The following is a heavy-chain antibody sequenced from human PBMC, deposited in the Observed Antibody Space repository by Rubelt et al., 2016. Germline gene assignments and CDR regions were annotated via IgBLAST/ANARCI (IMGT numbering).Heavy chain of an antibody. CDR2: ISNSGATT. V-gene: IGHV3-48*03. J-gene: IGHJ4*02. Sequence: EVQLVESGGGLVQPGGSLRLSCAASGFDFSDYDMNWVRQAPGKGLEWISYISNSGATTIYTKSLKGQFTISRANTKDSLYLQINSLVAEDTAVYYCVREGSSGSYSQYWGQGTLVTVSS. CDR3: VREGSSGSYSQY. D-gene: IGHD1-26*01. CDR1: GFDFSDYD.